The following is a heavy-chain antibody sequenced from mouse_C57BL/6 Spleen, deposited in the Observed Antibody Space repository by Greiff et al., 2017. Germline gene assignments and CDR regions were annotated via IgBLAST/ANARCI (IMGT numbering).Heavy chain of an antibody. CDR3: ARSDYYGSSYGAMDY. J-gene: IGHJ4*01. CDR2: INPNYGTT. V-gene: IGHV1-39*01. CDR1: GYSFTDYN. D-gene: IGHD1-1*01. Sequence: EVQGVESGPELVKPGASVKISCKASGYSFTDYNMNWVKQSNGKSLEWIGVINPNYGTTSYNQKFKGKATLTVDQSSSTAYMQLNSLTSEDSAVYYCARSDYYGSSYGAMDYWGQGTSVTVSS.